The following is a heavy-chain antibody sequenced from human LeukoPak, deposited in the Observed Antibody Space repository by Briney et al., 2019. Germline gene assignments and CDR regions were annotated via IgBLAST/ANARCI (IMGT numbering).Heavy chain of an antibody. V-gene: IGHV3-23*01. Sequence: SGGSLRLSCAASGFTFSSYAMSWVRQAPGKGLEWVSAISGSGGSTYYADSVKGRFTISRDNSKNTLYLQMNSLRAEDTAVYYCARGGRIAAAVPDYWGQGTLVTVSS. CDR1: GFTFSSYA. D-gene: IGHD6-13*01. J-gene: IGHJ4*02. CDR2: ISGSGGST. CDR3: ARGGRIAAAVPDY.